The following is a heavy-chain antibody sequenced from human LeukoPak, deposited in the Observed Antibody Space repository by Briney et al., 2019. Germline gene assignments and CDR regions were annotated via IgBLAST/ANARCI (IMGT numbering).Heavy chain of an antibody. Sequence: SETLSLTCTVSEDSISTYYWRWIRQPPGKGLEWVGYIYYSGTTNYNPSLKSRVIISVDTSKNQFSLKLSPVIAADTAVYYCARVGVDYSGNIIKYYFDYWGQGILVTVSS. V-gene: IGHV4-59*01. CDR1: EDSISTYY. D-gene: IGHD4-23*01. CDR3: ARVGVDYSGNIIKYYFDY. J-gene: IGHJ4*02. CDR2: IYYSGTT.